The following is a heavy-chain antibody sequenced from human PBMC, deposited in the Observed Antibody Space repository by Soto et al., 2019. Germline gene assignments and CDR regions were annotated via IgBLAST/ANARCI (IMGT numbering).Heavy chain of an antibody. D-gene: IGHD2-15*01. CDR2: IKSGGTT. V-gene: IGHV3-15*01. J-gene: IGHJ4*02. CDR1: GFTFISAW. Sequence: EAQLVESEGGLVEPGGSLRLSCAASGFTFISAWINWVRQAPGKGLEWVGHIKSGGTTDYAAPVKGRFTISRDDSKNTVYLKMSSLRTEDTATYYCAADTPGVGGGEFEYWGQGALVTVSS. CDR3: AADTPGVGGGEFEY.